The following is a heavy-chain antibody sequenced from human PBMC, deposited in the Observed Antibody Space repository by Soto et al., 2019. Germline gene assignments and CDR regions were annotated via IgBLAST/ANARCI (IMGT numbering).Heavy chain of an antibody. D-gene: IGHD3-22*01. CDR3: ARDLYDSSGPGPFDI. CDR2: INPSGGSA. J-gene: IGHJ3*02. CDR1: GYTFTSYY. V-gene: IGHV1-46*01. Sequence: ASVKVSCKASGYTFTSYYMHWVRQAPGQGLEWMGIINPSGGSASYAQKFQGRVTMTRDTSTSTVYMELSSLRSEDTAVYYCARDLYDSSGPGPFDIWGQGTMVTVSS.